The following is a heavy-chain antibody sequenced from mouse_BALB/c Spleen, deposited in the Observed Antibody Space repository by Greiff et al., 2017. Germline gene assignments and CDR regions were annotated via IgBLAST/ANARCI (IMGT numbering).Heavy chain of an antibody. CDR3: ARSYYYGTLYAMDY. Sequence: EVMLVESGGGLVQPGGSRKLSCAASGFTFSSFGMHWVRQAPEKGLEWVAYISSGSSTIYYADTVKGRFTISRDNPKNTLFLQMTSIRSEDTAMYYCARSYYYGTLYAMDYWGQGTSVTVSS. V-gene: IGHV5-17*02. J-gene: IGHJ4*01. CDR2: ISSGSSTI. D-gene: IGHD1-1*01. CDR1: GFTFSSFG.